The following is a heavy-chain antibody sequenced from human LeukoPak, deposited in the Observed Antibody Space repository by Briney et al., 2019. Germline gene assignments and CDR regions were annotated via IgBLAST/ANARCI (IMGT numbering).Heavy chain of an antibody. V-gene: IGHV4-59*11. Sequence: SETLSLTCTGSGGSISSHYWSWIRQPPGKGLEWIGYIYYSGSTNYNPSLKSRVTISVDTSKNQFSLKLSSVTAADTAVYYCARDSDSSGYNNWFDPWGQGTLVTVSS. CDR1: GGSISSHY. J-gene: IGHJ5*02. CDR3: ARDSDSSGYNNWFDP. D-gene: IGHD3-22*01. CDR2: IYYSGST.